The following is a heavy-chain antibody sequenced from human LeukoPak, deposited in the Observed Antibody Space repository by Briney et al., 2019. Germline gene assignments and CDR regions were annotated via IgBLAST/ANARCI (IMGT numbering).Heavy chain of an antibody. CDR3: ARGRRIAAAGLDY. D-gene: IGHD6-13*01. V-gene: IGHV4-34*01. CDR2: INHSGST. Sequence: SETLSLTCAVHGGSFSGYYWSWIRQPPGKGLEWIGEINHSGSTNYNPSLKSRVTISVDTSKNQFSLKLSSVTAADTAVYYCARGRRIAAAGLDYWGQGTLVTVSS. J-gene: IGHJ4*02. CDR1: GGSFSGYY.